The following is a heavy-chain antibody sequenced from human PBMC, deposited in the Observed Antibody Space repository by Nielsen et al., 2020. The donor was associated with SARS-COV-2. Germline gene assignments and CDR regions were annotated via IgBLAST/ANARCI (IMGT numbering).Heavy chain of an antibody. Sequence: SETLSLTCTVSGGSISSGGYYWNWIRQPPGKGLEWIGYIYNSGSPNYNPSLRSRVAVSLDTSKNQFSLKLSSVTAADTAVYYCAASDYYGSIRDLWGQGTLVTVSS. J-gene: IGHJ5*02. V-gene: IGHV4-61*08. CDR1: GGSISSGGYY. CDR2: IYNSGSP. D-gene: IGHD3-10*01. CDR3: AASDYYGSIRDL.